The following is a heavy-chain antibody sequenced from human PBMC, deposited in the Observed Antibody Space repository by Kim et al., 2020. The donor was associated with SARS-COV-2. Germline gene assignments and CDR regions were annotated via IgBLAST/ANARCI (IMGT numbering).Heavy chain of an antibody. CDR3: ARTPSYYYGMDV. CDR2: K. V-gene: IGHV3-33*01. Sequence: KYYADSVKGRFTISRDNSKNTLYLKMNSLRAEETAVYYCARTPSYYYGMDVWGQGTTVTVSS. J-gene: IGHJ6*02.